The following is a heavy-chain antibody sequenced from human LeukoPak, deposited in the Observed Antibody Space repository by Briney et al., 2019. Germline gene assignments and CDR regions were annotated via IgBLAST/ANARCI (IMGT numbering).Heavy chain of an antibody. J-gene: IGHJ4*02. D-gene: IGHD6-19*01. CDR2: TYYSGST. V-gene: IGHV4-39*07. Sequence: SETLSLTCTVSGGSISSSSYYWGWIRQPPGKGLEWVGITYYSGSTYYNPSLKSRVTISVDTSKNQFSLKLSSVTAADTAVYYCASCIAVAGTRYFDYWGQGTLVTVSS. CDR1: GGSISSSSYY. CDR3: ASCIAVAGTRYFDY.